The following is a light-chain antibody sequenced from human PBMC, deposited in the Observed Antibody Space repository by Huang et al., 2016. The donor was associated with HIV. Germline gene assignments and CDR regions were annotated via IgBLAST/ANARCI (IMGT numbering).Light chain of an antibody. J-gene: IGKJ3*01. Sequence: EIVLTQFPATLSLSPGERATLPCRASQGVSTGLAWYHHKPGQAPRRLIYDASKRAPGFPARFSGSGSGTDFTLTISSLEPEDFAVYYCQQCSNWPFTFGPGTKVDIK. CDR3: QQCSNWPFT. V-gene: IGKV3-11*01. CDR1: QGVSTG. CDR2: DAS.